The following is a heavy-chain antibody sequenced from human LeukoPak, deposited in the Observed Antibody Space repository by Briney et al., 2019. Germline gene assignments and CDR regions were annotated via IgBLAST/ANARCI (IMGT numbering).Heavy chain of an antibody. Sequence: GGSLRLSCAASGFTFSSYAMTWVRKAPGKGLEWVSGISGSGDSTYYADSVKGRFTISRDNSKNTLYLQMDSLRAEDTAVYNCAVRSFDYWGQGTLVTVSS. J-gene: IGHJ4*02. V-gene: IGHV3-23*01. CDR1: GFTFSSYA. CDR2: ISGSGDST. CDR3: AVRSFDY.